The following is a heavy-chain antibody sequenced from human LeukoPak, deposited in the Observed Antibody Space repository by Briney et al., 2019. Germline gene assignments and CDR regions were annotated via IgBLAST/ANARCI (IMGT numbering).Heavy chain of an antibody. V-gene: IGHV4-34*01. Sequence: SETLSLTCAVYGGSFSGYYWSWIRQPPGKRLEWIGEINHSGSANYNPSLKSRVTISVDTSKNQFSLKLSSVTAADTAVYYCASNSGSSWYYFDYWGQGTLVTVSS. CDR1: GGSFSGYY. J-gene: IGHJ4*02. D-gene: IGHD6-13*01. CDR3: ASNSGSSWYYFDY. CDR2: INHSGSA.